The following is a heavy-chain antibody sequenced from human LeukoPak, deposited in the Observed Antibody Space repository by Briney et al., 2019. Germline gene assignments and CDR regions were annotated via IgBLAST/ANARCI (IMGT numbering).Heavy chain of an antibody. CDR3: ARDVAGSH. D-gene: IGHD6-13*01. J-gene: IGHJ4*02. Sequence: SETLSLTCTVSGGSISSYYWSWIRQPPGKGLEWIGYINYSGSTNYNPSLKSRVTISVDTSKNQFSLKLSSVTAADTAVYYCARDVAGSHWGQGTLVTVSS. CDR2: INYSGST. V-gene: IGHV4-59*01. CDR1: GGSISSYY.